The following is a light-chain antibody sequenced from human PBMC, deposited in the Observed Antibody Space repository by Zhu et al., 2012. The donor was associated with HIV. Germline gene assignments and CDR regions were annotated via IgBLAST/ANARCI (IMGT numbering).Light chain of an antibody. CDR3: QHFGSSPFT. V-gene: IGKV3D-20*01. Sequence: IVLTQSPATLSLSPGERATLSCGASQSVSGTYLAWYQQKPGLAPRLLIYDASKRAAGIPDRFSGSGSGTDFTLTISRLEPEDFAVYYCQHFGSSPFTFGQGTKLEMK. J-gene: IGKJ2*01. CDR1: QSVSGTY. CDR2: DAS.